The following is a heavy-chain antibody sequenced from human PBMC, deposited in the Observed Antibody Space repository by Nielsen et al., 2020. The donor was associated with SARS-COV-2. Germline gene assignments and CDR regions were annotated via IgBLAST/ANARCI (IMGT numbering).Heavy chain of an antibody. V-gene: IGHV3-15*01. Sequence: GGSLRLSCAASGFTFSSYAMSWVRQAPGKGLEWVGRIKSKNDGGTTDYAAPVKGRFTISRDDSENTLYLQMNSLKTEDTAVYYCTTTRRFGELTYWGQGTLVTVSS. CDR1: GFTFSSYA. D-gene: IGHD3-10*01. CDR3: TTTRRFGELTY. J-gene: IGHJ4*02. CDR2: IKSKNDGGTT.